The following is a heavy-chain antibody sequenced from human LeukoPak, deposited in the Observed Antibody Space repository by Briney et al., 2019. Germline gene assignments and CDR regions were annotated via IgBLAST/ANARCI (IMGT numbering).Heavy chain of an antibody. CDR3: ALGYCSGGDCYAKPYYVDH. CDR2: ISAGGDTT. J-gene: IGHJ4*02. Sequence: GGSLRLSCAASGFTFRAYAMAWVRQVPGKGLEWVSVISAGGDTTYYADSVKGRFTISRDNSKNMVYLQMNSLRAGDTAVYFCALGYCSGGDCYAKPYYVDHWGQGALVTVSS. D-gene: IGHD2-15*01. V-gene: IGHV3-23*01. CDR1: GFTFRAYA.